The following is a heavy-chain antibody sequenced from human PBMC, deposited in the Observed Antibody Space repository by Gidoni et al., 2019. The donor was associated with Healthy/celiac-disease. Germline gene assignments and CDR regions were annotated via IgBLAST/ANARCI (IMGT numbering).Heavy chain of an antibody. CDR2: ISSNGGST. J-gene: IGHJ3*02. D-gene: IGHD2-21*02. CDR1: GFTFSSYA. V-gene: IGHV3-64D*09. CDR3: VKDLFRVVTPAAFDI. Sequence: EVQLVESGGGLVQPGGSLRLSCSASGFTFSSYAMHWVRQAPGKGLEYVSAISSNGGSTYYADSVKGRFTISRDNSKNTLYLQMSSLRAEDTAVYYCVKDLFRVVTPAAFDIWGQGTMVTVSS.